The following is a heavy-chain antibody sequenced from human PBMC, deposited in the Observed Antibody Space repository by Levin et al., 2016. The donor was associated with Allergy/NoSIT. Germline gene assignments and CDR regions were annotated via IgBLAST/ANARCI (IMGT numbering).Heavy chain of an antibody. D-gene: IGHD3/OR15-3a*01. CDR1: GYTFANYG. J-gene: IGHJ1*01. CDR2: ISPYNGNT. Sequence: ASVKVSCKASGYTFANYGISWVRQAPGQGLEWTGWISPYNGNTIYAQKFQGRVTMTTDTSTSTAYMELRSLTSNDTAVYYCARPGTAYYGAEYFQHWGQGTLVTVSS. CDR3: ARPGTAYYGAEYFQH. V-gene: IGHV1-18*01.